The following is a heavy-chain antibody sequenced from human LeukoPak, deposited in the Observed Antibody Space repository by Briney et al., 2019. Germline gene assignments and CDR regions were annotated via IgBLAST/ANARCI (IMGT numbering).Heavy chain of an antibody. V-gene: IGHV1-24*01. CDR2: FDPEDGET. CDR3: ATDYYYDSSGSYYTVDY. D-gene: IGHD3-22*01. CDR1: GYTLTELS. Sequence: ASVKVSCKVSGYTLTELSMHWVRQAPGKGLEWMGGFDPEDGETFYAQKFQGRVTMTEDTSTDTAYMELSSLRSEDTAVYYCATDYYYDSSGSYYTVDYWGQGALVTVSS. J-gene: IGHJ4*02.